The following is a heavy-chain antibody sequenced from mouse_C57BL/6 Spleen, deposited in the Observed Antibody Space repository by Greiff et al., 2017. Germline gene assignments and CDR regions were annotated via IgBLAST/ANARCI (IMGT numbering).Heavy chain of an antibody. D-gene: IGHD2-12*01. Sequence: VQLQQPGAELVRPGTSVKVSCKASGYAFTHYLIAWVKQRPGPGLEWLGVLNPGSGGTTYNEKFKGKATLTADKASITAYMQLSSLTSEDSAVYFWSRGGYIYRYYGDAMGYWGQGTSVTVSS. CDR3: SRGGYIYRYYGDAMGY. CDR1: GYAFTHYL. J-gene: IGHJ4*01. CDR2: LNPGSGGT. V-gene: IGHV1-54*01.